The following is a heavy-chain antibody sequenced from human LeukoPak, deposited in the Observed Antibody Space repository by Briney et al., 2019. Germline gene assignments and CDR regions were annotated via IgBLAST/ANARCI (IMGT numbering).Heavy chain of an antibody. J-gene: IGHJ4*02. D-gene: IGHD3-22*01. Sequence: GRFTISRDNAKNSLFLQMNSLRAEDTAVYYCARDYYDSSGYYPWNYWGQGTLVTVSS. V-gene: IGHV3-11*06. CDR3: ARDYYDSSGYYPWNY.